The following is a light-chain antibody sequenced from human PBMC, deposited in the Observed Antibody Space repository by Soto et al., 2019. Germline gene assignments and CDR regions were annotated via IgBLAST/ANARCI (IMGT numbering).Light chain of an antibody. CDR1: NSDVASYNR. CDR3: SLYTSSSTYV. V-gene: IGLV2-18*01. J-gene: IGLJ1*01. CDR2: EVS. Sequence: QSALTQPPSVSGSPGQSVTISCTGTNSDVASYNRVSWYQQPLGTAPKLMIYEVSNRPSGVPDRFSGSKSGNTASLTISGLQAEDEADYYCSLYTSSSTYVFGTGTKVTVL.